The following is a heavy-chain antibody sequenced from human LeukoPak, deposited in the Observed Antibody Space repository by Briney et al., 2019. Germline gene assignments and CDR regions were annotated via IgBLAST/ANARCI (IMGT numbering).Heavy chain of an antibody. CDR3: ARASYDSSGYFPRGLDY. V-gene: IGHV3-53*04. CDR1: GFTFSSNY. CDR2: IYSGGST. Sequence: GGSLRLSCAASGFTFSSNYMSWVRQAPGKGLEWVSVIYSGGSTYYTDSVKGRFTISRHNSKNTLYLQMNSLRAEDTAVYYCARASYDSSGYFPRGLDYWGQGTLVTVSS. D-gene: IGHD3-22*01. J-gene: IGHJ4*02.